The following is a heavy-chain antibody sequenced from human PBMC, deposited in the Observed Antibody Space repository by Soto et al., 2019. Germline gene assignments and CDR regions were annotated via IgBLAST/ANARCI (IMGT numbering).Heavy chain of an antibody. CDR1: GGTFSSYA. CDR2: IIPIFGTA. D-gene: IGHD2-2*01. Sequence: SVKVSCKASGGTFSSYAISWVRQAPGQGLEWMGGIIPIFGTANYAQKFQGRVTITADESTSTAYMELSSLRSEDTAVYYCASGPISTSYYYDYYGMDVCGKGTTVTV. V-gene: IGHV1-69*13. CDR3: ASGPISTSYYYDYYGMDV. J-gene: IGHJ6*04.